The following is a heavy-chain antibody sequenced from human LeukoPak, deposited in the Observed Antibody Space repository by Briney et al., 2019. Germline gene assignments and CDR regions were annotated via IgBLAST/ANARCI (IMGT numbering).Heavy chain of an antibody. D-gene: IGHD2-15*01. Sequence: GGSLRLSCAASRFTFSSYAMSWVRQAPGGGLEWVSAISGSGSSSYSADAVTGQFTISRANSKTTLYLQMNSLRPEDTAVYYCAKDRDCSGGSCYLYFDYWGQGTLVTVSS. CDR3: AKDRDCSGGSCYLYFDY. CDR1: RFTFSSYA. J-gene: IGHJ4*02. CDR2: ISGSGSSS. V-gene: IGHV3-23*01.